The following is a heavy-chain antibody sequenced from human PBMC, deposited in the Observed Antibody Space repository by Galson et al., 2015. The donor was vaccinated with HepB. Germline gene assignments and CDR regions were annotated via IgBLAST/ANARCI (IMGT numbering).Heavy chain of an antibody. Sequence: CAISGDSVSNNIAAWNWIRQSPSGSLEWLGRTYYRCKWYNAYAVSVKSRITVNPDTSKNQFSLQLNSVTPEDTAVYHCARDSGSGGFDFWGQGTLVTVSS. D-gene: IGHD3-16*01. CDR2: TYYRCKWYN. CDR1: GDSVSNNIAA. V-gene: IGHV6-1*01. J-gene: IGHJ4*02. CDR3: ARDSGSGGFDF.